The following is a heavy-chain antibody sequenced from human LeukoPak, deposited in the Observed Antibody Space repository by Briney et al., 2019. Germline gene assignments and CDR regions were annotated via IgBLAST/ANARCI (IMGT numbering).Heavy chain of an antibody. V-gene: IGHV4-30-4*08. CDR1: GGSISSGDYY. CDR3: ARDHIFPLLRFLEPNAFDI. CDR2: IYYSGST. Sequence: SETLSLTCTVSGGSISSGDYYWSWIRQPPGKGLEWIGYIYYSGSTYYNPSLKSRVTISVDTSKNQFSLKLSSVTAADTAVYYCARDHIFPLLRFLEPNAFDIWGQGTMVTVSS. D-gene: IGHD3-3*01. J-gene: IGHJ3*02.